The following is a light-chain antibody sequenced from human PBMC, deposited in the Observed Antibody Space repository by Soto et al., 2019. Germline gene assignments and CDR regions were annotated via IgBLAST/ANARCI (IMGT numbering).Light chain of an antibody. CDR1: QSISGW. CDR2: KAS. Sequence: DIQMTQSPSTLSASVGDRVTITCRASQSISGWLAWYQQKPGKAPKLLIYKASTLESGVPSRFSGSGSGTEFTLTISSLQPDDFATYYCQQYNIDSYTFGQGTKLEIK. CDR3: QQYNIDSYT. J-gene: IGKJ2*01. V-gene: IGKV1-5*03.